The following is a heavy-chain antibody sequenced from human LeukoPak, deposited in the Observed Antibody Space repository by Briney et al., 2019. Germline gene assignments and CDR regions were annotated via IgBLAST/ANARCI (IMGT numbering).Heavy chain of an antibody. CDR3: TRANVYGLIDY. CDR2: IYHSGST. V-gene: IGHV4-4*02. Sequence: SGTLSLTCAVSGGSISSCNWWSWVRQPPGKGLEWIGEIYHSGSTNYNPPLKSRVTISVDKSKNQFSLKLSSVTAADTAMYYCTRANVYGLIDYWGQGTLVTVSS. J-gene: IGHJ4*02. D-gene: IGHD3-10*01. CDR1: GGSISSCNW.